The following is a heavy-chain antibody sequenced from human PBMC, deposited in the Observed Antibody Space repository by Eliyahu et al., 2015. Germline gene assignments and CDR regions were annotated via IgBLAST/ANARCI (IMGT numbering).Heavy chain of an antibody. Sequence: ELQLVESGXALVQPGGSXRXSCAXSXFXXXTSEMNWVRQAPGKGLEWVSYISSSGNTIYYPDSVKGRFTISRDNAKKSLYLQMNSLRVEDTAVYYCARSGIPAVPLSGMDVWGLGTTVTVSS. J-gene: IGHJ6*02. D-gene: IGHD6-13*01. V-gene: IGHV3-48*03. CDR1: XFXXXTSE. CDR2: ISSSGNTI. CDR3: ARSGIPAVPLSGMDV.